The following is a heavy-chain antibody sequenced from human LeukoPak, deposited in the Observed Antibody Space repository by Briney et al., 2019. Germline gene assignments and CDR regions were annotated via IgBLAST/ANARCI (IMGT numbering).Heavy chain of an antibody. CDR1: GFTFSSYA. J-gene: IGHJ4*02. CDR2: ISGSGGST. V-gene: IGHV3-23*01. CDR3: ARGYCSSSSCYMYYFDY. D-gene: IGHD2-2*02. Sequence: PGGSLRLSCAASGFTFSSYAMSWVRQAPGKGLEWVSAISGSGGSTYYADSVKGRFTISRDNSKNTLYLQMNSPRAEDTAVNYCARGYCSSSSCYMYYFDYWGQGTLVTVSS.